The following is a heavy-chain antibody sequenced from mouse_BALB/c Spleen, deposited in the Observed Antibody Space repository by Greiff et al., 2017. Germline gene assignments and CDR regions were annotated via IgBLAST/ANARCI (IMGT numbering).Heavy chain of an antibody. Sequence: VQLQQSGPELVKPGASVKMSCKASGYTFTSYVMHWVKQKPGQGLEWIGYINPYNDGTKYNEKFKGKATLTSDKSSSTAYMELSSLTSEDSAVYYCARPSTVVAPFYYAMDYWGQGTSVTVSS. V-gene: IGHV1-14*01. D-gene: IGHD1-1*01. CDR3: ARPSTVVAPFYYAMDY. CDR1: GYTFTSYV. CDR2: INPYNDGT. J-gene: IGHJ4*01.